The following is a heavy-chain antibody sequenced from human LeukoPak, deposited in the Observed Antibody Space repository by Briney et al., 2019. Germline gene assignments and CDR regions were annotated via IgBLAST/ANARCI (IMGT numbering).Heavy chain of an antibody. Sequence: SEPLSLTCTVSGGSISSYYWSWIRQPPGKGLEWIGYIYYSGSTNYNLSLKSRVTISVDTSKNQFSLKLSSVTAADTAVYYCAREGQWLPGFDYWGQGTLVTVSS. V-gene: IGHV4-59*01. CDR1: GGSISSYY. CDR2: IYYSGST. J-gene: IGHJ4*02. CDR3: AREGQWLPGFDY. D-gene: IGHD6-19*01.